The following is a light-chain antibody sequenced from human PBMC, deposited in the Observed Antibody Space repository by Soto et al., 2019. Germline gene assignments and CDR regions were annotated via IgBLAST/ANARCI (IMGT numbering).Light chain of an antibody. CDR3: QQYSRTPRT. V-gene: IGKV3-20*01. J-gene: IGKJ1*01. CDR1: QSISSN. CDR2: DAS. Sequence: EIVMTQSPATLSVSPGERATLSCRASQSISSNLAWYQQKPGQAPRLLIYDASRRATGIPDRFSGSGSGTDFTLTISRLEPEDFAVYYCQQYSRTPRTFVQGTKVDIK.